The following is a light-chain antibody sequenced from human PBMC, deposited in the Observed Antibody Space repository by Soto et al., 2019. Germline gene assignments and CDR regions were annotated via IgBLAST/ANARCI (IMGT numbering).Light chain of an antibody. CDR3: QQYNDWPPTYT. V-gene: IGKV3-15*01. CDR1: QSVRSN. CDR2: GAS. J-gene: IGKJ2*01. Sequence: EIVMTQSPATLSVSPGERATLSCRASQSVRSNLAWYQQKPGQAPRLLIYGASARATGIPARFSGSGSGTEFTLTISSLQSEDFAVYYCQQYNDWPPTYTFGQGTKLEI.